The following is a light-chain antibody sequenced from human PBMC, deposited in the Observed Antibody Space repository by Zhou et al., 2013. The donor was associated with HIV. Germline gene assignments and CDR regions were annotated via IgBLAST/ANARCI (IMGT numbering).Light chain of an antibody. CDR2: AAS. J-gene: IGKJ1*01. CDR3: QKYNSVPRT. V-gene: IGKV1-27*01. CDR1: HDISFS. Sequence: DIQMTQSPSSLSASIGDRVTISCRASHDISFSLAWYQQRPGKVPTLLIYAASTLQSGVPSRFSGGGFGTDFTLTISSLQPEDVATYYCQKYNSVPRTFGQGTKVEIK.